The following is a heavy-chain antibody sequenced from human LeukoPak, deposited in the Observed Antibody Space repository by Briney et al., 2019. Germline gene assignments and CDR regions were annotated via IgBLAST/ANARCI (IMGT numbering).Heavy chain of an antibody. Sequence: SETLSLTCAVSGGSISSSNWWSWVRQPPGKGLEWIGEIYHSGSTNYNPSLKSRVTISLDPSKSHFSLKLNSVTAADTAVYFCARGEMATIFLWGQGTLVTVSS. CDR3: ARGEMATIFL. V-gene: IGHV4-4*02. CDR2: IYHSGST. CDR1: GGSISSSNW. D-gene: IGHD5-24*01. J-gene: IGHJ4*02.